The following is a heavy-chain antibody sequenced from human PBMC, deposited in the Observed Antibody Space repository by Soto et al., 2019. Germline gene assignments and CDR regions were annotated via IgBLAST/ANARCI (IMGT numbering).Heavy chain of an antibody. CDR3: ARGRRGRNYYYYYGMDV. J-gene: IGHJ6*02. CDR1: GGTFSSYA. Sequence: SVKVSCKXSGGTFSSYAISWVRQAPGQGLEWMGGIIPIFGTANYAQKFQGRVTITADESTSTAYMELSSLRSEDTAVYYCARGRRGRNYYYYYGMDVWGQGTTVTVSS. V-gene: IGHV1-69*13. CDR2: IIPIFGTA.